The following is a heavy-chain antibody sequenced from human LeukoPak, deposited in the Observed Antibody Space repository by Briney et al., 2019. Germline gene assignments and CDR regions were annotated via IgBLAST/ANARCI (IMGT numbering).Heavy chain of an antibody. J-gene: IGHJ4*02. D-gene: IGHD6-13*01. CDR2: IYGADAA. V-gene: IGHV3-66*02. CDR3: VTSTGQQFIPYDY. Sequence: GSLRLSCAASGFTFSSNYMTWVRQAPGKGLEWVSLIYGADAAYYSESVRGRFMISRDNLKNTLFLQMNSLRVEDTALYYCVTSTGQQFIPYDYWGQGTHVTVSS. CDR1: GFTFSSNY.